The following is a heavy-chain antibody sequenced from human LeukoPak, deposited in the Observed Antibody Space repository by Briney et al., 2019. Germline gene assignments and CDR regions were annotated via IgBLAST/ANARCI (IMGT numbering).Heavy chain of an antibody. D-gene: IGHD1-1*01. J-gene: IGHJ6*02. CDR1: GFTFSSYA. Sequence: GGSLRLSCAASGFTFSSYATHWVRQAPGKGLEWVAVISYDGSNKYYADSVKGRFTISRDNSKNTLYLQMNSLRAEDTAVYYCARYDARYGMDVWGQGTTVTVSS. V-gene: IGHV3-30-3*01. CDR3: ARYDARYGMDV. CDR2: ISYDGSNK.